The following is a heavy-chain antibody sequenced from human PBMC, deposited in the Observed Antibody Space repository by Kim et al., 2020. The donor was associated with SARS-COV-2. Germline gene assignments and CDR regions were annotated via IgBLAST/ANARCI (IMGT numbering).Heavy chain of an antibody. V-gene: IGHV3-23*01. CDR3: AKGGTVAMRKDGSRYFDL. Sequence: GGSLRLSCAASGFTFSSYAMSWVRQAPGKGLEWVSVISGSGGSTYYADSVKGRFTISRDNSKNTLYLQMNSLRAEDTAVYYCAKGGTVAMRKDGSRYFDLWGRGTLVTVSS. J-gene: IGHJ2*01. CDR1: GFTFSSYA. CDR2: ISGSGGST. D-gene: IGHD2-2*01.